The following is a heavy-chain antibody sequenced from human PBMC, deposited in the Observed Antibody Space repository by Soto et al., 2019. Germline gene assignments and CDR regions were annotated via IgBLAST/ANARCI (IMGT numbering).Heavy chain of an antibody. J-gene: IGHJ4*02. CDR2: MYYSGNA. D-gene: IGHD1-26*01. Sequence: SDTLSLTCTVSCTSIIRYYWSWIRQSPGKGLEWIGYMYYSGNANYNPSLRSRITISVDTSKNQFSLNLNSVTAADTAVYYCAREYPVHSAYFDYWGQG. V-gene: IGHV4-59*01. CDR1: CTSIIRYY. CDR3: AREYPVHSAYFDY.